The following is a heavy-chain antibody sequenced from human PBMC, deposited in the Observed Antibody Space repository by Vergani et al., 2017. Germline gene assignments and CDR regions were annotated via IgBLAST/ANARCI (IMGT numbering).Heavy chain of an antibody. J-gene: IGHJ6*02. V-gene: IGHV1-2*02. CDR2: INPNSGGT. D-gene: IGHD3-9*01. CDR3: ARDRLAQPYYYGMDV. CDR1: GYTLTELS. Sequence: QVQLVQSGAEVKKPGASVKVSCKVSGYTLTELSMHWVRQDPGKGLEWMGWINPNSGGTNYAQKFQGRVTMTRDTSISTAYMELSRLRSDDTAVYYCARDRLAQPYYYGMDVWGQGTTVTVSS.